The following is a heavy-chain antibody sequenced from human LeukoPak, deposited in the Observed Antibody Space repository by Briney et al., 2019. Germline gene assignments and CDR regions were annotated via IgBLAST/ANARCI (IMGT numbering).Heavy chain of an antibody. D-gene: IGHD6-19*01. CDR3: ARDLDVYSSGWYLNYFDY. CDR1: GFTFSSYW. CDR2: IKQDGSEK. J-gene: IGHJ4*02. Sequence: PGGSLRLSCAASGFTFSSYWMSWVRQAPGKGLEWVANIKQDGSEKYYVDSVKGRFTISRDNAKNSLYLQMNSLRAEDTAVYYCARDLDVYSSGWYLNYFDYWGQGTLVTVSS. V-gene: IGHV3-7*01.